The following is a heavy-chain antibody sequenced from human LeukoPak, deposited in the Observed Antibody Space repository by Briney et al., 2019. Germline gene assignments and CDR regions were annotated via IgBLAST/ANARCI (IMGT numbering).Heavy chain of an antibody. D-gene: IGHD5-18*01. V-gene: IGHV1-2*06. CDR3: ARVPRETALVDH. Sequence: EASVKVSCKASGYTFTGYYMHWVRQAPGQGLEWMGRINPNSGGTNYAQKFQGRVTMTRDTSISTAYMELSRLRSDDTAVYYCARVPRETALVDHWGQGTLVTVSS. J-gene: IGHJ4*02. CDR1: GYTFTGYY. CDR2: INPNSGGT.